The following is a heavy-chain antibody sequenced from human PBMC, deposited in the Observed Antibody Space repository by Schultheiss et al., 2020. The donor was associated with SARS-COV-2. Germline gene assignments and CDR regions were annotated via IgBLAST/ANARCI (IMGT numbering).Heavy chain of an antibody. D-gene: IGHD6-6*01. CDR2: INPNSGGT. CDR3: ASGVDSSSSFFDP. CDR1: GYTFTSYD. V-gene: IGHV1-2*04. Sequence: ASVKVSCKASGYTFTSYDINWVRQATGQGLEWMGWINPNSGGTNYAQKFQGWVTMTRDTSISTAYMELSRLRSDDTAVYYCASGVDSSSSFFDPWGQGTLVTVSS. J-gene: IGHJ5*02.